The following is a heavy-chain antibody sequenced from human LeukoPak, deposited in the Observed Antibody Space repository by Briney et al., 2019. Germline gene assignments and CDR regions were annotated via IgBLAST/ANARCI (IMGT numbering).Heavy chain of an antibody. J-gene: IGHJ4*02. Sequence: GGSLRLSCAASGFTFSSYAMSWVRQAPGKGLEWVSVVYSNGGTYYADSVRGRFTISRDNSKNTLYLQMNSLRAEDTALYYCARRSKVGASLDFWGQGTLVTVSS. CDR1: GFTFSSYA. CDR2: VYSNGGT. D-gene: IGHD1-26*01. V-gene: IGHV3-66*01. CDR3: ARRSKVGASLDF.